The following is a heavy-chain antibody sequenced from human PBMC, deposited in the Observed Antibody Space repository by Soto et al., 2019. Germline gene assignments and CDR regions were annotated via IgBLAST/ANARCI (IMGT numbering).Heavy chain of an antibody. CDR2: TYYRSKWYN. CDR1: GDSVSSNSAA. CDR3: ARGWGLYSTTWYRFDP. J-gene: IGHJ5*02. V-gene: IGHV6-1*01. D-gene: IGHD6-13*01. Sequence: SQTLSLTCAISGDSVSSNSAAWNWIRQSPSRDLEWLGRTYYRSKWYNDYALSVKSRISINPDTSKNQFSPQLNSVTPEDTAIYYCARGWGLYSTTWYRFDPWGQGTLVTVSS.